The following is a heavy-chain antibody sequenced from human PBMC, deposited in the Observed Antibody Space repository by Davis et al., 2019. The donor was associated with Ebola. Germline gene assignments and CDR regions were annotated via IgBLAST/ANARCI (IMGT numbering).Heavy chain of an antibody. V-gene: IGHV4-34*01. CDR2: INHSGST. J-gene: IGHJ4*02. D-gene: IGHD5-12*01. CDR3: ASGIVATIIDY. CDR1: GGSFSGYY. Sequence: MPGGSLRLSCAVYGGSFSGYYWSWIRQPPGKGLEWIGEINHSGSTNYNPSLKSRVTISVDTSKNQFSLKLSSVTAADTAVYYCASGIVATIIDYWGQGTLVTVSS.